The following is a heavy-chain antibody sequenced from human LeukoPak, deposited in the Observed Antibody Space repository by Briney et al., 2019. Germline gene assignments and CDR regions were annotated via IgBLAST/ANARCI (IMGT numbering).Heavy chain of an antibody. CDR1: GASISSYF. D-gene: IGHD3-10*01. CDR3: ARWFGETYYFDY. J-gene: IGHJ4*02. V-gene: IGHV4-59*12. CDR2: ISNIGST. Sequence: SETLSLTCTVSGASISSYFWTWIRQSPGKGLEWIGYISNIGSTNYNPSLRSRATISVDTSKNQFSLKLRSVTAADTSMYYCARWFGETYYFDYWGQGILVTVSS.